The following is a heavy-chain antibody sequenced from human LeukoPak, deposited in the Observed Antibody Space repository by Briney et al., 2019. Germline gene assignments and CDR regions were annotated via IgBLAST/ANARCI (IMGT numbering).Heavy chain of an antibody. V-gene: IGHV4-30-4*01. CDR1: GGSISSGDYY. Sequence: SETLSLTCTVSGGSISSGDYYWSWIRQPPGKGLEWIVYIYYSGSTYYNPSLKSRVTISVDTSKNQFSLKLSSVTAADTAVYYCARVPDCGGDCYHFDYWGQGTLVTVSS. J-gene: IGHJ4*02. CDR2: IYYSGST. CDR3: ARVPDCGGDCYHFDY. D-gene: IGHD2-21*02.